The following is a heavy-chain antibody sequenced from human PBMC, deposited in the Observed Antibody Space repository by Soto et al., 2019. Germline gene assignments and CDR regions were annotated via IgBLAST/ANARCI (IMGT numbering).Heavy chain of an antibody. CDR1: GFIFSSYG. CDR2: IWYDGSNK. J-gene: IGHJ4*02. V-gene: IGHV3-33*01. Sequence: GGSLRLSCAASGFIFSSYGMHWVRQAPGKGLEWVAVIWYDGSNKYYADSVKGRFTISRDNSKNTLYLQMNSLRAEDTAVYYCARGDYYDSSGYYYFDYWGQGTLVTVSS. CDR3: ARGDYYDSSGYYYFDY. D-gene: IGHD3-22*01.